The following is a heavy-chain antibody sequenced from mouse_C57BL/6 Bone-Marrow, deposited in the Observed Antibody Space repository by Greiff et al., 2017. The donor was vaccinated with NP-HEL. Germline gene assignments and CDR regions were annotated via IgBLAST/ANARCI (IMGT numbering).Heavy chain of an antibody. J-gene: IGHJ3*01. CDR3: ARRSIDYYVSSLFAY. CDR1: GYTFTSYG. Sequence: QVQLQQSGAELARPGASVKLSCKASGYTFTSYGISWVKQRTGQGLEWIGEIYPRSGNTYYNEKFKGKATLTADKSSSTAYMELRSLTSEDSAVYFCARRSIDYYVSSLFAYWGQGTLVTVSA. CDR2: IYPRSGNT. V-gene: IGHV1-81*01. D-gene: IGHD1-1*01.